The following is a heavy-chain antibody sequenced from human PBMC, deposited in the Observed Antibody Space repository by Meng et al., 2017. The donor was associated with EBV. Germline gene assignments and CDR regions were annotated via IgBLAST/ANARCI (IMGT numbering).Heavy chain of an antibody. D-gene: IGHD3-10*01. CDR2: FLPTLGAP. Sequence: LVTSADEVKKPGSAVKVSCKTSGGPVRNYAISWVRQAHGQGLEWLGGFLPTLGAPHYAQKFHGRVSITADESTSTHYMDLSSLRSEDTAVYYCASESGRGYTPDYWGQGTLVTVSS. CDR1: GGPVRNYA. V-gene: IGHV1-69*01. CDR3: ASESGRGYTPDY. J-gene: IGHJ4*02.